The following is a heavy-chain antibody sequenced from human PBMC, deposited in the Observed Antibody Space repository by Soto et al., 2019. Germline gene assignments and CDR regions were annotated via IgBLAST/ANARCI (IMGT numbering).Heavy chain of an antibody. J-gene: IGHJ6*02. CDR2: ISGSGGST. CDR3: AKGSYGGYGMDV. CDR1: GFTFSSYA. D-gene: IGHD4-17*01. Sequence: GGSLRLSCAASGFTFSSYAMSWVRQAPGKGLEWVSAISGSGGSTYYADSVKGRFTTSRDNSKNTLYLQMNSLRAEDTAVYYCAKGSYGGYGMDVWGQGTTVTVSS. V-gene: IGHV3-23*01.